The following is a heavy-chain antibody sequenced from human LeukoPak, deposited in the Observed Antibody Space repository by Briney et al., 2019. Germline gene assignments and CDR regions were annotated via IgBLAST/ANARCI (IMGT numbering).Heavy chain of an antibody. J-gene: IGHJ4*02. CDR2: VYTSGST. D-gene: IGHD2-2*01. CDR1: GGSISSYY. V-gene: IGHV4-4*07. Sequence: SETLSLTCTVSGGSISSYYWSWIRQPAGKGLEWIGRVYTSGSTNYNPSLKSRVTMSVDTSKNQFSLKLSSVTAADTAVYYCARDRRSTSWYAAGYDYWGQGTLVTVSS. CDR3: ARDRRSTSWYAAGYDY.